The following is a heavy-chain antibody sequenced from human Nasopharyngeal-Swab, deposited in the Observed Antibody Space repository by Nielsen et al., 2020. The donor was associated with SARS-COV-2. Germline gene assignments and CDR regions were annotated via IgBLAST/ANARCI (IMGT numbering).Heavy chain of an antibody. V-gene: IGHV3-72*01. Sequence: GESLKISCAASGFTFSDHYMDWVRQAPGKGLEWVGRSRNKVNSYTTEYAASVKGRFTISRDDSKNSLYLQMNSLKTEDTAVYYCARGDYYAYWGRGTLVTVSS. J-gene: IGHJ4*02. CDR3: ARGDYYAY. CDR2: SRNKVNSYTT. CDR1: GFTFSDHY.